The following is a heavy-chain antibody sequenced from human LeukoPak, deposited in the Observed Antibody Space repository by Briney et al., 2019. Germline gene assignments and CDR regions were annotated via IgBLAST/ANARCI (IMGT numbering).Heavy chain of an antibody. J-gene: IGHJ4*02. CDR1: GGTFSSYA. V-gene: IGHV1-69*13. Sequence: GASVKVSCKASGGTFSSYAISWVRQAPGQGLEWMGGIIPIFGTANYAQKFQGRVTITADESTSTAYMELSSLRSEDTAVYYCARSLVVAAPIPHVTPIDYWGQGTLVTVSS. CDR2: IIPIFGTA. CDR3: ARSLVVAAPIPHVTPIDY. D-gene: IGHD2-15*01.